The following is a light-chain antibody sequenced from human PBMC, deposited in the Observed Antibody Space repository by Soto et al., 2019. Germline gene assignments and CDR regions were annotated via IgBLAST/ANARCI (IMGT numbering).Light chain of an antibody. V-gene: IGLV1-51*01. Sequence: QSVLTQPPSVSAAPGQKVTISCSGSSSNIGNNYVSWYQQLPGTAPKLLIYDNNKRPSGIPDRFSGSKSGTSGTLDITGLQTGDEADYYCATWDYSLTGEVFGGGTKLTFL. CDR3: ATWDYSLTGEV. CDR2: DNN. CDR1: SSNIGNNY. J-gene: IGLJ2*01.